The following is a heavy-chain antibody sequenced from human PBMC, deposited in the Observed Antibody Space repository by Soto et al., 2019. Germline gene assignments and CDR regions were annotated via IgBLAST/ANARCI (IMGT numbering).Heavy chain of an antibody. Sequence: ASVKVSCKASGYTFTSYGISWVRQAPGQGLEWMGWISPIIGKTNYAQKLQGRVTMTADASTSTAYMELSSLRSEDTAVYYCARAGDDTAMVSDAFDIWGQGTMVTVSS. D-gene: IGHD5-18*01. CDR3: ARAGDDTAMVSDAFDI. V-gene: IGHV1-18*01. CDR1: GYTFTSYG. CDR2: ISPIIGKT. J-gene: IGHJ3*02.